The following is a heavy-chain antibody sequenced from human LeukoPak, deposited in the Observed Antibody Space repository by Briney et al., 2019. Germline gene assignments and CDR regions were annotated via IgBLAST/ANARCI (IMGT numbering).Heavy chain of an antibody. D-gene: IGHD5-18*01. CDR2: LRYDGIKK. V-gene: IGHV3-30*02. CDR3: ATTRRYSYGPTYYFDY. J-gene: IGHJ4*02. Sequence: GGSLRLSCSASGFTLSDYVMHWVRQAPGKGLEWVSSLRYDGIKKSYAASVKGRFTISRDNAKNSLYLQLNSLRADDTALYYFATTRRYSYGPTYYFDYWGQGAVVTVSS. CDR1: GFTLSDYV.